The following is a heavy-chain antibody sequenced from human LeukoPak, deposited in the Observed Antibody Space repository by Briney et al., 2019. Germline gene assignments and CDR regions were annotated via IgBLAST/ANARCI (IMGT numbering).Heavy chain of an antibody. Sequence: GASVKVSCKASGGTFSSYAISWVRQAPGQGLELMGGIIPIFGTANYAQKFQGRVTITADESTSTAYMELSSLRSEDTAVYYCARVGGIAARPDYYYYGMDVWGQGTTVTVSS. V-gene: IGHV1-69*01. J-gene: IGHJ6*02. D-gene: IGHD6-6*01. CDR1: GGTFSSYA. CDR2: IIPIFGTA. CDR3: ARVGGIAARPDYYYYGMDV.